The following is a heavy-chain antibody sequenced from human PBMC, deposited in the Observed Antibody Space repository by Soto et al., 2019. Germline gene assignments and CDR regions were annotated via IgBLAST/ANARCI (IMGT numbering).Heavy chain of an antibody. CDR1: GFVLRRHS. V-gene: IGHV3-30-3*01. J-gene: IGHJ4*01. D-gene: IGHD2-2*01. Sequence: GGAPRLSFVTSGFVLRRHSIPSGRPAPGKGLEWVAVMSNDGSKEYSADSVKGRFTISRDNSRTTLYLQMNSLRVEDTALYYCVRKYPGTRPFDYWGQGTLVTVSS. CDR2: MSNDGSKE. CDR3: VRKYPGTRPFDY.